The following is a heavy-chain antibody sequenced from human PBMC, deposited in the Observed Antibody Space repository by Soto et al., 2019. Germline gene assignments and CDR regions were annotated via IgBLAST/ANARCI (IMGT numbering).Heavy chain of an antibody. CDR3: ARHGYYYYMDV. J-gene: IGHJ6*03. V-gene: IGHV4-59*08. CDR1: GGSISSYY. CDR2: IYYSGST. Sequence: PSETLSLTCTVSGGSISSYYWSWIRQPPGKGLEWIGYIYYSGSTNYNPSLKSRVTISLDTSKNQFSLKLSSVTAADTAVYYCARHGYYYYMDVWGQGTLVTVSS.